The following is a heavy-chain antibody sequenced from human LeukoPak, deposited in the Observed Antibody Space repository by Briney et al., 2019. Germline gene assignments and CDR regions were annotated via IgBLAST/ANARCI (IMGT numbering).Heavy chain of an antibody. J-gene: IGHJ4*02. V-gene: IGHV4-34*01. CDR2: INHSGST. D-gene: IGHD3-3*01. CDR3: ASGSVEYYDFWSGYRYYFDY. CDR1: GGSFSGYY. Sequence: PSETLSLTCAVYGGSFSGYYWSWIRQPPGKGLEWIGEINHSGSTNYNPSLKSRVTISADTSKNQFSLKLSSVTAADTAVYYCASGSVEYYDFWSGYRYYFDYWGQGTLVTVSS.